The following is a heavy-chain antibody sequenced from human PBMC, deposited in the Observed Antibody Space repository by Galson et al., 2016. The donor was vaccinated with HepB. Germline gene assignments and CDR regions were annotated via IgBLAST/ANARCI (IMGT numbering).Heavy chain of an antibody. CDR1: ALSVSGDY. CDR2: INSDGTIS. J-gene: IGHJ5*02. V-gene: IGHV3-74*01. D-gene: IGHD4-23*01. Sequence: SLRLSCAASALSVSGDYMNWVRQAPGKGLVWVSRINSDGTISNYADSVKGRFTISRDNAKNTLYLQMNSLRVEDTAVYYCGRDHSVVLTTAYNWFDPWGQGTLVTVSS. CDR3: GRDHSVVLTTAYNWFDP.